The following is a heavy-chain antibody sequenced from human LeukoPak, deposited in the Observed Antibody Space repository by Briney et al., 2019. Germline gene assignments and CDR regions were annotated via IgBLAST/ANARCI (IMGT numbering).Heavy chain of an antibody. CDR1: GGTFSSYA. V-gene: IGHV1-69*10. CDR2: IIPIFGIA. Sequence: VKVSCKASGGTFSSYAISWVRQAPGQGLEWMGRIIPIFGIANYAQKFQGRVTITADKSTSTAYMELSSLRSEDTAVYYCVSRAQNDSSGYYWSYWGQGTLVTVSS. CDR3: VSRAQNDSSGYYWSY. J-gene: IGHJ4*02. D-gene: IGHD3-22*01.